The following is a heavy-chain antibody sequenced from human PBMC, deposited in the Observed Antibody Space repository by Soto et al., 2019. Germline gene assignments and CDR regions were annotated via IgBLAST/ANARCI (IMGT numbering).Heavy chain of an antibody. Sequence: PSETLSLTCAVYGGSFSGYYWSWIRQPPGKGLEWIGEINHSGSTNYNPSLKSRVTISVDTSKNQFSLKLSSVTAADTAVYYCARGRIRFWEWSHPPPHYYMDVWGKGTTVTVSS. CDR2: INHSGST. CDR1: GGSFSGYY. V-gene: IGHV4-34*01. J-gene: IGHJ6*03. CDR3: ARGRIRFWEWSHPPPHYYMDV. D-gene: IGHD3-3*01.